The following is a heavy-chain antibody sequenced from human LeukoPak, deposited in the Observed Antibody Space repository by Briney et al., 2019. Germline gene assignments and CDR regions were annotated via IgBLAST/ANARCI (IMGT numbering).Heavy chain of an antibody. Sequence: SETLSLTCAVYGGSFSGYYWGWIRQPPGKGLQWIGSIFYSGSADYNPSLQSRVTISVDTSKNQFSLKLNSVTAADTAVYYCARLGHGSSYVDFWGQGTLVIVSS. V-gene: IGHV4-34*12. D-gene: IGHD1-26*01. CDR2: IFYSGSA. J-gene: IGHJ4*02. CDR1: GGSFSGYY. CDR3: ARLGHGSSYVDF.